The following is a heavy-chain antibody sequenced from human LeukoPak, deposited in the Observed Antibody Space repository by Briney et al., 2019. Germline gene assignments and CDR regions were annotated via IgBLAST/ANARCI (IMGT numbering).Heavy chain of an antibody. V-gene: IGHV3-7*01. Sequence: GGSLRLSCAASGFTFSSYWMSWVRQAPGKGLEWVANIKQDGSEKYYVDSVKGRFTISRDNAKNSLYLQMNSLRAEDTAVYYCARDHEDYYYYYGMDVWGQGTTVTVSS. CDR3: ARDHEDYYYYYGMDV. CDR2: IKQDGSEK. CDR1: GFTFSSYW. J-gene: IGHJ6*02.